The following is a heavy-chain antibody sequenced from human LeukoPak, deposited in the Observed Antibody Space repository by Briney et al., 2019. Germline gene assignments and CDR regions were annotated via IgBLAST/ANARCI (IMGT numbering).Heavy chain of an antibody. J-gene: IGHJ4*02. CDR3: VTYYFDSSGPKKNY. V-gene: IGHV4-34*01. CDR1: GGSFSGYY. D-gene: IGHD3-22*01. Sequence: SETLSLTCAVYGGSFSGYYWSWIRQPPGKGLEWIGEINHSGSTNYNPSLKSRVTISVDTSKEQFSLKLSSVTAADTAVYYCVTYYFDSSGPKKNYWGQGTLVTVSS. CDR2: INHSGST.